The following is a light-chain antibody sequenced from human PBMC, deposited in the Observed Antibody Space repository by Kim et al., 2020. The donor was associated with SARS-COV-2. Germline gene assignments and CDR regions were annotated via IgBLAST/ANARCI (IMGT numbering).Light chain of an antibody. J-gene: IGLJ3*02. CDR1: VSNIGSNI. V-gene: IGLV1-44*01. CDR3: AAWDDTLNGPV. CDR2: GDN. Sequence: GQRVTISCSGSVSNIGSNIVTWYEQLPGTAPKLLIFGDNQRPSGVPDRFSGSKSDTSASLVISGLQSEDEADYYCAAWDDTLNGPVFGGGTQRTVL.